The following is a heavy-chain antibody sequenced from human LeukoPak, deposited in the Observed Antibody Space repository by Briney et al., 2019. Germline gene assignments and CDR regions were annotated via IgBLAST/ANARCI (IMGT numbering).Heavy chain of an antibody. CDR3: ARGSTYYDSSGQVPFDY. V-gene: IGHV3-48*01. J-gene: IGHJ4*02. CDR1: GFTFSSYS. Sequence: GGSLRLSCAASGFTFSSYSMNWVRQAPGKGLEWGSYISGSSSTIYYADSVKGRFTISRDNGKNTLYLQMNSLRAEGTAVYYCARGSTYYDSSGQVPFDYWGQGTLVTVSS. D-gene: IGHD3-22*01. CDR2: ISGSSSTI.